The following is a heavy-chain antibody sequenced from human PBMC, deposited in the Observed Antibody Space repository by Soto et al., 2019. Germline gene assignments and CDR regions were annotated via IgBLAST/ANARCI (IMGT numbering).Heavy chain of an antibody. Sequence: EVQLLESGGGLVQPGGSLRLSCTASGFSFSTYSMAWVRQAPGKSPAWVSGLSGGGVNTFYADSVRGRFTVSVDNSKNTVYLQMNSLRDEDTAVYYCAVGVYGDYGGDYFDYWGQGTLVTVSS. CDR3: AVGVYGDYGGDYFDY. V-gene: IGHV3-23*01. CDR1: GFSFSTYS. CDR2: LSGGGVNT. J-gene: IGHJ4*02. D-gene: IGHD4-17*01.